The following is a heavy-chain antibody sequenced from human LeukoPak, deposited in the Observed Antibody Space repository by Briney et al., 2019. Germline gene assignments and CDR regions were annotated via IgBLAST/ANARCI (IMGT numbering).Heavy chain of an antibody. D-gene: IGHD3-3*01. Sequence: SETLSLTCSVSGGSISSSSYYWGWIRQPPGKGLEWIGSIYYSGSTYYNPSLKSRVTISVDTSKNQFSLKLSSVTAADTAVYYCATGDYDFSSGYYPHHLYYYYMDVWGKGTTVTVS. CDR2: IYYSGST. V-gene: IGHV4-39*01. CDR3: ATGDYDFSSGYYPHHLYYYYMDV. J-gene: IGHJ6*03. CDR1: GGSISSSSYY.